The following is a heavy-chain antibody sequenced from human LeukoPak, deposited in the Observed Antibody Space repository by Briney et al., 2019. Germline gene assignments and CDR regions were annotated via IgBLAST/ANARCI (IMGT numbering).Heavy chain of an antibody. D-gene: IGHD3-10*01. CDR3: ARESRGIIGDAFDI. J-gene: IGHJ3*02. CDR1: GGSINSGSYY. V-gene: IGHV4-39*07. Sequence: SETLSLTCTVSGGSINSGSYYWGWIRQPPGKGLVWIGSIYYSGSTNYNPSLKSRVTISVDTSKNQFSLKLSSVTAADTAVYYCARESRGIIGDAFDIWGQGTMVTVSS. CDR2: IYYSGST.